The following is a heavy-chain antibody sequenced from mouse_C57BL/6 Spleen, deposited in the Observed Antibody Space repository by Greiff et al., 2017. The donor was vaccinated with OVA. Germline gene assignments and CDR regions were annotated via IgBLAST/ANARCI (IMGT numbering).Heavy chain of an antibody. V-gene: IGHV1-54*01. Sequence: QVQLQQSGAELVRPGTSVKVSCKASGYAFTNYLIEWVKQRPGQGLEWIGVINPGSGGTNYNEKFKGKATLTADKSSSTAYMQLSSLTSEDSAVFFCARAMTAVVHCPYWGRGTTHSLL. CDR1: GYAFTNYL. CDR3: ARAMTAVVHCPY. CDR2: INPGSGGT. D-gene: IGHD1-1*01. J-gene: IGHJ2*01.